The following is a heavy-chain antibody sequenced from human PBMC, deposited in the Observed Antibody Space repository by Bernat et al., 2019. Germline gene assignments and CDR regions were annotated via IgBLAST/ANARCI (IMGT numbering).Heavy chain of an antibody. D-gene: IGHD3-22*01. CDR3: ARHGDGGWLPYAFDI. V-gene: IGHV4-39*01. CDR2: IYYSGST. CDR1: GCSISSSSYY. Sequence: QLQLQESGPGLVKPSETLSLTCTVSGCSISSSSYYWGWIRQPPGKGLEWIGSIYYSGSTYYNPSLKSRVTISVDTSKNQFSLKLSSVSAADTAVYYCARHGDGGWLPYAFDIWGQGTMVTVSS. J-gene: IGHJ3*02.